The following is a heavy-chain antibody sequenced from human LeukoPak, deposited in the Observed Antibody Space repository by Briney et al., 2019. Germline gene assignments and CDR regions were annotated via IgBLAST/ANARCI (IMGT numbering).Heavy chain of an antibody. D-gene: IGHD3-16*01. J-gene: IGHJ4*02. CDR1: GFTFSSYA. Sequence: GRSLRLSCAASGFTFSSYAMHWVRQAPGKGLEWVAVISYDGSNKYYADSVKGRFTISRDNSKNTLYLQMNSLRAEDTAVYYCARVQSTFYYFDYWGQRTLVTVSS. CDR3: ARVQSTFYYFDY. CDR2: ISYDGSNK. V-gene: IGHV3-30-3*01.